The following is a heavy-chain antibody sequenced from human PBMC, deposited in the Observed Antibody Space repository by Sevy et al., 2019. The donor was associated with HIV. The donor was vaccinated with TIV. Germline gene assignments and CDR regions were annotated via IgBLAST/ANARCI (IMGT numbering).Heavy chain of an antibody. V-gene: IGHV4-4*02. J-gene: IGHJ4*02. CDR1: GGSNSRNNW. CDR3: AREGYYDVSGYPRHYFDY. CDR2: IYDSGDT. Sequence: SETLYLTCAVSGGSNSRNNWWSWVRQPPGKGLEWIGGIYDSGDTNFNPTLKSRVTISLDKSKNQFSLKLTSLTAADTAVYYCAREGYYDVSGYPRHYFDYWGQGALVTVSS. D-gene: IGHD3-22*01.